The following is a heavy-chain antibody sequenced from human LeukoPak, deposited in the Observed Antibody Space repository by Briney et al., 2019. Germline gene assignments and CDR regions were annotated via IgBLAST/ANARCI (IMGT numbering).Heavy chain of an antibody. V-gene: IGHV3-23*01. D-gene: IGHD5-18*01. CDR2: ISGSGSST. J-gene: IGHJ4*02. Sequence: GGSLRLSCAASGFTFSSYAMSWVRQAPGRGLEWVSGISGSGSSTYYADSVKGRFTISRDNSKNTLNLQMNSLRAEDTAVYYCANHSDTAMVYAYWGQGPLGTVSS. CDR3: ANHSDTAMVYAY. CDR1: GFTFSSYA.